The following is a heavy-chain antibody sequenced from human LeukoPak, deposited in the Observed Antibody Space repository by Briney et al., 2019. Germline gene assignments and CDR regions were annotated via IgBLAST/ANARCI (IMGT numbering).Heavy chain of an antibody. Sequence: AGSLCLSCVASGFSFTNYSMSWVRQAPGKGLEWVSVISGSGSNTDYADSVKGRLTISRDNSKHTLSLQMISLRAGETAIYYCAKLVGTCTTPTDYWGQGTLVTVSS. CDR3: AKLVGTCTTPTDY. V-gene: IGHV3-23*01. CDR1: GFSFTNYS. D-gene: IGHD1-14*01. CDR2: ISGSGSNT. J-gene: IGHJ4*02.